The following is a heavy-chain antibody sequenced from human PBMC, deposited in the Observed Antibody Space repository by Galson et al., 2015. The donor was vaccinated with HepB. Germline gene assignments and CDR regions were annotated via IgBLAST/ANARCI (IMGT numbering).Heavy chain of an antibody. D-gene: IGHD1-26*01. CDR2: IYYSGST. J-gene: IGHJ4*02. V-gene: IGHV4-30-4*01. Sequence: TLSLTCAVSGGSISSGGYYWSWIRQPPGKGLEWIGYIYYSGSTYYNPSLKSRVTISVDTSKNQFSLKLSSVTAADTAVYYCARGSRGGSYRKGAGTFDYWGQGTLVPVSS. CDR1: GGSISSGGYY. CDR3: ARGSRGGSYRKGAGTFDY.